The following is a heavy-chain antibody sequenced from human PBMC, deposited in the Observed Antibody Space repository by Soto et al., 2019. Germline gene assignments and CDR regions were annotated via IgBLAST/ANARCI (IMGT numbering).Heavy chain of an antibody. Sequence: QVQLVQSGAEVKKPGASVKVSCKASGYTFTGYYMHWVRQAPGQGLEWMGWINPNSGGTNYAQKFQGWVTMTRDKSISTAYMELSRLRSDDTAVYYCAILGGERGYCSGGSCPVDYWGQGTLVTVSS. CDR3: AILGGERGYCSGGSCPVDY. D-gene: IGHD2-15*01. V-gene: IGHV1-2*04. J-gene: IGHJ4*02. CDR1: GYTFTGYY. CDR2: INPNSGGT.